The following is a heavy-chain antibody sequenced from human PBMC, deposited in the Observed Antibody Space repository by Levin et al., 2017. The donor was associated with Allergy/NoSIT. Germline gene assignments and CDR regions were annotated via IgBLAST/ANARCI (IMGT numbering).Heavy chain of an antibody. CDR1: GFTFSSYA. D-gene: IGHD3-3*01. Sequence: GGSLRLSCAASGFTFSSYAMSWVRQAPGKGLEWVSAISGSGGSTYYADSVKGRFTISRDNSKNTLYLQMNSLRAEDTAVYYCANYPRTPYYDFWSGLPGMDVWGQGTTVTVSS. J-gene: IGHJ6*02. CDR3: ANYPRTPYYDFWSGLPGMDV. CDR2: ISGSGGST. V-gene: IGHV3-23*01.